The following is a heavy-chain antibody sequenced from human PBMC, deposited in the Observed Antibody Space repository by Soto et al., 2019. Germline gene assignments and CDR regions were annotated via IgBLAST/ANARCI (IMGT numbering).Heavy chain of an antibody. CDR2: IKHDGSEK. V-gene: IGHV3-7*03. J-gene: IGHJ6*02. Sequence: GGSLRLSCTASEFSFSNYWMNWVRQAPGKGLEWVANIKHDGSEKYYVDSVKGRFTISRDHPKKSLYLQMNSLRAEDTAVYFCASGNYYYDMAVWGQGTTVTSP. CDR3: ASGNYYYDMAV. CDR1: EFSFSNYW.